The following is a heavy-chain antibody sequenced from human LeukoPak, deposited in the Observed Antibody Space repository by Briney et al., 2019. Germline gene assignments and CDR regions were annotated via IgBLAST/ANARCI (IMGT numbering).Heavy chain of an antibody. CDR1: GFTFSSYA. J-gene: IGHJ4*02. V-gene: IGHV3-30-3*01. CDR2: ISYDGSNK. CDR3: ARVGDYGSGSIYFDY. Sequence: PWRSLRLSCAASGFTFSSYAMHWVRQAPGKGLEWVAVISYDGSNKYYADSVKGRFTISRDNSKNTLYLQMNSLRAEDTAVYYCARVGDYGSGSIYFDYWGQGTLVTVSS. D-gene: IGHD3-10*01.